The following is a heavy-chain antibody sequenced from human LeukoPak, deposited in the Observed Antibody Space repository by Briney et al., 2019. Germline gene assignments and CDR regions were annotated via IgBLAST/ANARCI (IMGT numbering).Heavy chain of an antibody. Sequence: SETLSLTCTVSGGSISSYYWSWIRQPAVKGLERIGRIYTSGSTNYNPSLKSRVTMSVDTSKNQFSLKLSSVTAADTAVYYCARLVRLDDFWSGYFYDYWGQGTLVTVSS. CDR1: GGSISSYY. D-gene: IGHD3-3*01. V-gene: IGHV4-4*07. CDR3: ARLVRLDDFWSGYFYDY. J-gene: IGHJ4*02. CDR2: IYTSGST.